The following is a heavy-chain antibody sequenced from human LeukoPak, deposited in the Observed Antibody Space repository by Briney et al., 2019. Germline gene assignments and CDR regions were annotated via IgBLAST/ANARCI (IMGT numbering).Heavy chain of an antibody. V-gene: IGHV4-4*07. CDR2: IYSTGST. D-gene: IGHD3-22*01. Sequence: PSETLSLTCTVSGGSISSYYWSWIRQPAGKGLEWIGRIYSTGSTNYNPSLKSRVTMSVDTSKNQFSLRLRSVTAADTAVYYCARYVLYDSSGYRYAYFDYWGQGTLVTVSS. CDR1: GGSISSYY. CDR3: ARYVLYDSSGYRYAYFDY. J-gene: IGHJ4*02.